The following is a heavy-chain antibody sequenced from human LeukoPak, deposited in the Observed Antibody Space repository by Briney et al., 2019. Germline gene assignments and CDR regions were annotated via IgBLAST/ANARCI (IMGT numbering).Heavy chain of an antibody. CDR2: IIPIFGRT. J-gene: IGHJ4*02. Sequence: ASVKVSCKTSGGTLITSAINWVREAPGQGLEWMGGIIPIFGRTNYAQKFQGRVTITTDESTTTAYMELRSLRSEDTAVYYCARNPRYYSDTSGYYPFDYWGQGTLVTVSS. CDR3: ARNPRYYSDTSGYYPFDY. CDR1: GGTLITSA. V-gene: IGHV1-69*05. D-gene: IGHD3-22*01.